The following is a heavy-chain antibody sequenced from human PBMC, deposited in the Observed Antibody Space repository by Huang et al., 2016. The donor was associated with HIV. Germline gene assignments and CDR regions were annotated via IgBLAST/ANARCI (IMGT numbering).Heavy chain of an antibody. J-gene: IGHJ4*02. CDR2: IYSGGTT. V-gene: IGHV3-53*01. Sequence: EVQLVESGGGLIQPGGSLRLSCAASGFTVSGTYMSWVRQAPRKGLEGVSVIYSGGTTYFADSVKGRVTFSRDNSKNTVYLQRNSLRADDTAVYYCARGGNTVGYFDNWGQGTLVTVSS. D-gene: IGHD1-26*01. CDR1: GFTVSGTY. CDR3: ARGGNTVGYFDN.